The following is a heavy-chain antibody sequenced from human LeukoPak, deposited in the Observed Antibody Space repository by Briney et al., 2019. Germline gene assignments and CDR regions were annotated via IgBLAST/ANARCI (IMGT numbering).Heavy chain of an antibody. Sequence: PGGSLRLSCAASGFTFTNYWMSWVRQAPGKGLELVANIKQDRSEKYYVDSVKGRFTISRDNAKNSLYLHMNSLRAEDTALYFCARDERSIQFNFWGQGTLVTVSS. D-gene: IGHD5-24*01. V-gene: IGHV3-7*03. CDR3: ARDERSIQFNF. CDR2: IKQDRSEK. J-gene: IGHJ4*02. CDR1: GFTFTNYW.